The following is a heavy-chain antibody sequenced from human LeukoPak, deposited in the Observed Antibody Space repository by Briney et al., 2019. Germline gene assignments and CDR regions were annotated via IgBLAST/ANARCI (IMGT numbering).Heavy chain of an antibody. CDR1: GYTFTGYY. Sequence: ASVKVSCKASGYTFTGYYMHWVRQATGQGLEWMGWMNPNSGNTGYAQKFQGRVTITRNTSISTAYTELSSLRSEDTAVYYCARGVLLSWSNWFDPWGQGTLVTVSS. D-gene: IGHD3-10*01. CDR2: MNPNSGNT. V-gene: IGHV1-8*03. J-gene: IGHJ5*02. CDR3: ARGVLLSWSNWFDP.